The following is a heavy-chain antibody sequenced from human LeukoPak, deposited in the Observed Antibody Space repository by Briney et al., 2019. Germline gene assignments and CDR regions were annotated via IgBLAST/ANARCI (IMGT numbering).Heavy chain of an antibody. J-gene: IGHJ4*02. D-gene: IGHD2-15*01. V-gene: IGHV1-69*13. Sequence: SVKVSCTASGGTFSSYAISWVRQAPGQGLEWMGGIIPIFGTANYAQKFQGSVTITADESTSTAYMELSSLRSEDTAVYYCARDRPQYCSGGSCSRGFDYWGQGTLVTVSS. CDR2: IIPIFGTA. CDR3: ARDRPQYCSGGSCSRGFDY. CDR1: GGTFSSYA.